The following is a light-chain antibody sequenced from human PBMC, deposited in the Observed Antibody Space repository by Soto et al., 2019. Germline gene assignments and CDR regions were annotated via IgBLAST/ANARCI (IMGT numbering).Light chain of an antibody. Sequence: EIVVTQSPATLSLSPGERATLSCRGSQSVSSYLAWYQQKPGQAPRLLIYDASNRATGIPARFSGSGSGTDFTLTISSLEPEDFAVYYCQQRSNWQGATFGGGTKVDIK. V-gene: IGKV3-11*01. CDR1: QSVSSY. CDR3: QQRSNWQGAT. CDR2: DAS. J-gene: IGKJ4*01.